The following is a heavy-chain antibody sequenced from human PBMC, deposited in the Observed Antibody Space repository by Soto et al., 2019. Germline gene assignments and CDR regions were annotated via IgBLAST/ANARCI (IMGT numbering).Heavy chain of an antibody. CDR3: AFRGYSGYDYEADYYYYGMDV. J-gene: IGHJ6*02. D-gene: IGHD5-12*01. Sequence: PGESLKISCKGPGYSFTSYWIGWVRQMPGKGLKWRGIIYPGDSDTRYSPSFPGQVTIPADKSISTAYPQWSSLKASDTAMHSCAFRGYSGYDYEADYYYYGMDVWGQGTTVTVSS. V-gene: IGHV5-51*01. CDR1: GYSFTSYW. CDR2: IYPGDSDT.